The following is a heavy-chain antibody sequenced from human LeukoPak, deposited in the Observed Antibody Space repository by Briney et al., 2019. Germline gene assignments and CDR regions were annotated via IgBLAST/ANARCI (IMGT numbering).Heavy chain of an antibody. Sequence: GASVKVSCKASGYTFTSYAMNWVRQAPGQGLEWMGWINTNTGNPTYAQGFTGRFVFSLDTSVSTAYLQISSLKAEDTAVYYCARDSVPAYGSGSYPFDYWGQGTLVTVSS. V-gene: IGHV7-4-1*02. CDR2: INTNTGNP. CDR3: ARDSVPAYGSGSYPFDY. J-gene: IGHJ4*02. D-gene: IGHD3-10*01. CDR1: GYTFTSYA.